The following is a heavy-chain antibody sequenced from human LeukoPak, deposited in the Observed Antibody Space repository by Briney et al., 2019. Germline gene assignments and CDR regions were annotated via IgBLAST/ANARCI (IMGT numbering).Heavy chain of an antibody. CDR3: AKVGDSSSWHIDY. Sequence: GRSLRLSCAASGFTLDDYAMHWVRQAPGKGLEWVSGISWNSGSIGYADSVKGRFTISRDNAKNSLYLQMNSLRAEDTALYYCAKVGDSSSWHIDYWGQGTLVTVSS. J-gene: IGHJ4*02. CDR2: ISWNSGSI. CDR1: GFTLDDYA. V-gene: IGHV3-9*01. D-gene: IGHD6-13*01.